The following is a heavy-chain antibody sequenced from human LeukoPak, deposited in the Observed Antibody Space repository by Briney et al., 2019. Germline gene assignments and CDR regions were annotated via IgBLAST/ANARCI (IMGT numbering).Heavy chain of an antibody. J-gene: IGHJ4*02. D-gene: IGHD6-13*01. CDR1: GFPFNNYG. CDR2: IWYDGSNK. V-gene: IGHV3-33*01. CDR3: ARGLYSSSWYLFY. Sequence: GSLRLSCAASGFPFNNYGMHWVRQAPGKGLEWVAVIWYDGSNKYYADSVKGRFTISRDDSKNTLYLQMNTLRAEDTAVYYCARGLYSSSWYLFYWGQGTLVTVSS.